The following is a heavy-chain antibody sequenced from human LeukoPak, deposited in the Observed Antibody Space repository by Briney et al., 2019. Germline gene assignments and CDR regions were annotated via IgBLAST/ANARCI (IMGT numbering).Heavy chain of an antibody. CDR3: ARDRCYYDSSGYDY. CDR2: IYYSGST. Sequence: SETLSLTCTVSGGSISSYYWSWIRQPPGKGLEWIGYIYYSGSTNYNPSLKSRVTISVDTSKNQFSLKLSSVTAADTAVYYCARDRCYYDSSGYDYWGQGTLVTVSS. D-gene: IGHD3-22*01. CDR1: GGSISSYY. J-gene: IGHJ4*02. V-gene: IGHV4-59*12.